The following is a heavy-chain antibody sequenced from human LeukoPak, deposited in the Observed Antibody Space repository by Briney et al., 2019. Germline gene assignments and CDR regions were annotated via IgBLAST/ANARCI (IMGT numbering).Heavy chain of an antibody. CDR2: IYYSGST. CDR3: AREPVVPAAMVGYYYYYGMDV. J-gene: IGHJ6*04. D-gene: IGHD2-2*01. Sequence: SETLSLTCTVSGGSVSSDRYFWSWIRQPPGMGLEWIGYIYYSGSTNYNPSLKSRVTISVDTSKNQFSLKLSSVTAADTAVYYCAREPVVPAAMVGYYYYYGMDVWGKGTTVTVSS. CDR1: GGSVSSDRYF. V-gene: IGHV4-61*01.